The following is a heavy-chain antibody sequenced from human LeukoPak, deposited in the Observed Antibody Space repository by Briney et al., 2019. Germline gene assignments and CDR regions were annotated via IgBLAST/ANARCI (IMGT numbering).Heavy chain of an antibody. Sequence: GGSLRLSCSASGFTLSSYAMHWVRQAPGKGMECVSAISSNGGSTYYADSVKGRFTISRDNSKNTLYLQMSSLRAEDTAVYYCVKGTMAGGRVGYWGQGTLVTVSS. CDR1: GFTLSSYA. CDR3: VKGTMAGGRVGY. D-gene: IGHD3-10*01. J-gene: IGHJ4*02. V-gene: IGHV3-64D*06. CDR2: ISSNGGST.